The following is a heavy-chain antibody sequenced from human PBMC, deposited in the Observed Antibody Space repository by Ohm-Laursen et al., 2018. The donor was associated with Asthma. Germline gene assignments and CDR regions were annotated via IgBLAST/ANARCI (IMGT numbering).Heavy chain of an antibody. V-gene: IGHV4-59*08. CDR3: ARLDDRGAFDI. J-gene: IGHJ3*02. Sequence: SDTLSLTCSVSGGSISSYYWSWIRQPPGKGLEWIGYIYYSGSTNYNPSLKSRVTISVDTSKNQFSLKLSSVTAADTAVYYCARLDDRGAFDIWGQGTMVTVSS. CDR2: IYYSGST. D-gene: IGHD3-22*01. CDR1: GGSISSYY.